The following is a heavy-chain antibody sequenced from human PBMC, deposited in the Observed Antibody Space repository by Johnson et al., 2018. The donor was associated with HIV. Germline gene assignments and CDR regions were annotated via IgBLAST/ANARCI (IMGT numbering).Heavy chain of an antibody. D-gene: IGHD2-21*01. Sequence: QVQLVESVGGVVQPGRSLRLSCAASGFTFSSYGMHWVRQAPGKGLEWVAVIWYDGSNKYYTDSVKGRFTISRDNSKNTLYLQMNSMRAEDTAVYYCAKGEPVEGDVDDAFDIWGQGTMVTVSA. CDR1: GFTFSSYG. J-gene: IGHJ3*02. V-gene: IGHV3-33*06. CDR2: IWYDGSNK. CDR3: AKGEPVEGDVDDAFDI.